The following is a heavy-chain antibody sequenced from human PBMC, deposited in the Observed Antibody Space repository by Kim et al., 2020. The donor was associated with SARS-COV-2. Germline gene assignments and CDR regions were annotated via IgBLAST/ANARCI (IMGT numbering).Heavy chain of an antibody. J-gene: IGHJ4*02. D-gene: IGHD1-1*01. Sequence: SQKFQGRVTITRDTSASTAYMELSSLRSEDTAVYYCARVGTGTTQVPFDYWGQGTLVTVSS. V-gene: IGHV1-3*01. CDR3: ARVGTGTTQVPFDY.